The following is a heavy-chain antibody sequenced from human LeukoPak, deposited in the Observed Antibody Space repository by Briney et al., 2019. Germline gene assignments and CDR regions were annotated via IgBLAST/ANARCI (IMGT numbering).Heavy chain of an antibody. CDR2: FYYSGST. CDR1: GGSISSCY. J-gene: IGHJ4*02. V-gene: IGHV4-59*01. Sequence: SETLPLTCTVSGGSISSCYWSWIRQPRGKAVEGIGYFYYSGSTNYNPSLKSRVTISVDTSKNQFSLRLSSVTAADTAVYYCARARSANYCSSTSCYLPKTYYFDYWGQGTLVTVSS. D-gene: IGHD2-2*01. CDR3: ARARSANYCSSTSCYLPKTYYFDY.